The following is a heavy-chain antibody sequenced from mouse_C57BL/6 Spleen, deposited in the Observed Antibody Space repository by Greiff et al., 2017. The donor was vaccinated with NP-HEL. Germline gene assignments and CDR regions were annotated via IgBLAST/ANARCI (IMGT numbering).Heavy chain of an antibody. Sequence: VKLMESGPELVKPGASVKISCKASGYAFSSSWMNWVKQRPGQGLEWIGRIYPGDGDTNYNGKFKGKATLTADKSSSTAYMQLSSLTSEDSAVYFCAREALQAALAYWGQGTSVTVSS. J-gene: IGHJ4*01. CDR3: AREALQAALAY. CDR1: GYAFSSSW. D-gene: IGHD3-2*02. CDR2: IYPGDGDT. V-gene: IGHV1-82*01.